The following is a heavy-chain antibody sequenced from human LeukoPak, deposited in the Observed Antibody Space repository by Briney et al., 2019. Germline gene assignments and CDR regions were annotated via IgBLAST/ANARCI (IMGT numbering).Heavy chain of an antibody. D-gene: IGHD3-10*01. J-gene: IGHJ4*02. CDR2: ISYDGSNK. V-gene: IGHV3-30*18. Sequence: GRSLRLSCAACGFTFCSYGMHWVRQAPGKGLEWVAVISYDGSNKYYADSVKGRFTISRDNSKNTLYLQMNSLRAEDTAVYYCAKQAPMVRGVINSPCDYWGQGTLVTVSS. CDR3: AKQAPMVRGVINSPCDY. CDR1: GFTFCSYG.